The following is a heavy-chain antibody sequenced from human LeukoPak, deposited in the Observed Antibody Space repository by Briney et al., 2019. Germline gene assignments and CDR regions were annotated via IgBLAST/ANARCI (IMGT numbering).Heavy chain of an antibody. J-gene: IGHJ4*02. Sequence: GRSLRLSCAASGFTFSSYAIHWVRQAPGKGLEWVAVIWFDGSNKYHADSLKGRFTISRDNSKNTLYLQMNSLRAEGTALYYCARGLGYSYGYGIDYWGQGTLVTVSS. CDR1: GFTFSSYA. D-gene: IGHD5-18*01. V-gene: IGHV3-33*01. CDR2: IWFDGSNK. CDR3: ARGLGYSYGYGIDY.